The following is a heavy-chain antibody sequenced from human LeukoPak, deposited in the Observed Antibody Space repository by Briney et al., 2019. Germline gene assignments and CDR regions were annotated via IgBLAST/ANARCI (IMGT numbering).Heavy chain of an antibody. Sequence: PSETLSLTCAVYGGSFSGYYWSWIRQPPGKGLEWIGEINHSGSTNYNPSLKSRVTISVDTSKNQFSLKLSSVTAADTAVYYCARECGGDCYSGDYWGQGTLVTVSP. CDR2: INHSGST. CDR3: ARECGGDCYSGDY. CDR1: GGSFSGYY. J-gene: IGHJ4*02. D-gene: IGHD2-21*02. V-gene: IGHV4-34*01.